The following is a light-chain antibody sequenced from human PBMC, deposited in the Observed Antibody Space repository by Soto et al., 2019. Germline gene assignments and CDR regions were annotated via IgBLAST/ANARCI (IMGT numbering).Light chain of an antibody. CDR1: QSVLGNY. Sequence: EIVLTQSPGTLSLSPGERATLSCRASQSVLGNYLAWYQQKPGQTPRLLIYGASSRATGIPERFSGSGSGTDFTLTTSTLEPEDFAVYYCQQYGSSPLATSGPGTKVDRK. CDR2: GAS. J-gene: IGKJ3*01. V-gene: IGKV3-20*01. CDR3: QQYGSSPLAT.